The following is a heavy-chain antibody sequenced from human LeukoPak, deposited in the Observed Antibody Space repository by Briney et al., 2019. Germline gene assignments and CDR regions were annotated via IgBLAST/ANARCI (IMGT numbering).Heavy chain of an antibody. CDR2: IYYSGSV. J-gene: IGHJ4*02. Sequence: PSETLSFTCTVVGGAINSRNYYWGWIRQSPGKGLEWIGSIYYSGSVNNNPSLESRVTISVDTSRNQFSLKLTSVTVADTAVYYCARRVATSGNFFDYWGPGTLVTVS. CDR1: GGAINSRNYY. V-gene: IGHV4-39*01. D-gene: IGHD3-3*01. CDR3: ARRVATSGNFFDY.